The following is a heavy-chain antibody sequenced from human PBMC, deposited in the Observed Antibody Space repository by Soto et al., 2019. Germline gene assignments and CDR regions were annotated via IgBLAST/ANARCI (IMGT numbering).Heavy chain of an antibody. D-gene: IGHD6-13*01. Sequence: PSETLSLTCADSGGSISSSNWWSWVRQPPGKGLEWIGEIYHSGSTNYNPSLKSRVTISVDKSKNQFSLKLSSVTAADTAVYYCARVSSSSWYRYYYYGMDVWGQGTTVPVSS. CDR3: ARVSSSSWYRYYYYGMDV. CDR1: GGSISSSNW. V-gene: IGHV4-4*02. CDR2: IYHSGST. J-gene: IGHJ6*02.